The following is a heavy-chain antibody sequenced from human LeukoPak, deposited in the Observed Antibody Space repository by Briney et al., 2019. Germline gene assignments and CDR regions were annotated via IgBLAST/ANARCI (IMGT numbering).Heavy chain of an antibody. CDR2: IIPIFGTA. D-gene: IGHD1-7*01. CDR1: GGTFSSYA. Sequence: SVTASCKAYGGTFSSYAISWERQAPGQGLEWMGRIIPIFGTANYAQKFQGRVTITTDESTSTAYMELSSLRSEDTAVYYCARDYEYNWNYGGGGWFDPWGQGTLVTVSS. CDR3: ARDYEYNWNYGGGGWFDP. V-gene: IGHV1-69*05. J-gene: IGHJ5*02.